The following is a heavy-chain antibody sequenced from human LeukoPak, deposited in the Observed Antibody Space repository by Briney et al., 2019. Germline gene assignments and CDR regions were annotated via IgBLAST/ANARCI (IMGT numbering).Heavy chain of an antibody. Sequence: ASVKVSCKASGYTFTSYDINWVRQATGQGLEWMGWMNPNSGNTGYAQKFQGRVTITRNTSISTAYMELSSLRSDDTAVYYCARGASSSYYDSSGYSLNLWGQGTMVTVSS. CDR3: ARGASSSYYDSSGYSLNL. D-gene: IGHD3-22*01. CDR1: GYTFTSYD. CDR2: MNPNSGNT. V-gene: IGHV1-8*03. J-gene: IGHJ3*01.